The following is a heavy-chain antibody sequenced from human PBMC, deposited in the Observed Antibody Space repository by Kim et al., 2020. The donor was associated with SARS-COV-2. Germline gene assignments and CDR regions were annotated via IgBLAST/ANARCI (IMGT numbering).Heavy chain of an antibody. CDR2: FDPEDGET. Sequence: ASVKVSCKFSGYTLTELSMHWVRQAPGKGLEWMGGFDPEDGETIYAQKFQGRVTMPENTSTDTAYMELSSLRSEDTAVYYCATAAAVVVPAAMRERDYYYYYGVDVWGQGATVTVSS. V-gene: IGHV1-24*01. CDR3: ATAAAVVVPAAMRERDYYYYYGVDV. J-gene: IGHJ6*02. D-gene: IGHD2-2*01. CDR1: GYTLTELS.